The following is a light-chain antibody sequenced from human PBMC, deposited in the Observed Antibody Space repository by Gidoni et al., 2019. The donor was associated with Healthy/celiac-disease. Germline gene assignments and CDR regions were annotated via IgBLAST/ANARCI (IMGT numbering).Light chain of an antibody. CDR1: QGISSY. J-gene: IGKJ1*01. CDR3: QQYYSYPWT. Sequence: AIRMTQSPSSFSASTGDRVTITCRASQGISSYLAWYQQTPGRAPKLLIYAASTLQSGVPSRFSGSGSGTDFTLTISCLQSEDFATYYCQQYYSYPWTFXQXTKVEIK. CDR2: AAS. V-gene: IGKV1-8*01.